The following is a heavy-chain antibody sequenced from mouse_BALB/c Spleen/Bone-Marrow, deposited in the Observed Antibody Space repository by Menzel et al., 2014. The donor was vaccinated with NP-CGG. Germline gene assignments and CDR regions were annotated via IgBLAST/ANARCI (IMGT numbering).Heavy chain of an antibody. Sequence: EVQRAESGGGLVQPGGSRKLSCAASGFTFSSFGMHWVRQAPEKGLEWVAYISSGSSTVYYADKVMGRFTISRDNPKNTLFLQMTSLRSEDTAMYYCARSGSSSGYFDYWGQGTTLTVSS. D-gene: IGHD1-1*01. J-gene: IGHJ2*01. CDR3: ARSGSSSGYFDY. CDR2: ISSGSSTV. V-gene: IGHV5-17*02. CDR1: GFTFSSFG.